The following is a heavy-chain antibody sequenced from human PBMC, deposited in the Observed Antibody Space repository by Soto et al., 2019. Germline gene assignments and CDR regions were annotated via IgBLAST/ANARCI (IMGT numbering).Heavy chain of an antibody. CDR3: ARGVAYYYDSSGGRGAAFDI. V-gene: IGHV1-69*06. J-gene: IGHJ3*02. CDR1: GGTFSSYA. Sequence: ASVKVSCKASGGTFSSYAISWVRRTPGQGLEWMGGIIPIFGTANYAQKLQGRVTITADKSTSTAYMELSSLRSEDTAVYYCARGVAYYYDSSGGRGAAFDIWGQGTMVTVSS. D-gene: IGHD3-22*01. CDR2: IIPIFGTA.